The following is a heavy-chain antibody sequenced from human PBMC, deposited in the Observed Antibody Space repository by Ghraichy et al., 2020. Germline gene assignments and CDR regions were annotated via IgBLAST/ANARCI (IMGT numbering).Heavy chain of an antibody. Sequence: GGSLRLSCSVSGLTFSNYGMHWVRQAPGKGLEYVSAISGDGGETYYADSVRDRVSISRDNSKNTLFLQMSSLRPEDTAVYYCVKGPRRDLFGGVYFDSWGQGTVVTVSS. CDR2: ISGDGGET. CDR1: GLTFSNYG. V-gene: IGHV3-64D*06. D-gene: IGHD3-16*01. CDR3: VKGPRRDLFGGVYFDS. J-gene: IGHJ4*02.